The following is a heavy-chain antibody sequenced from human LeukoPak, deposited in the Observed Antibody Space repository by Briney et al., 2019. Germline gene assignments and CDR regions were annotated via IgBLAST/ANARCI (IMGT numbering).Heavy chain of an antibody. V-gene: IGHV3-74*01. J-gene: IGHJ4*02. CDR1: GFTFNKYW. CDR3: ARLSEDYYDSSGNRSY. Sequence: GGSLRLSCAASGFTFNKYWMHWVRQAPGKGLVWVSRINSDGSSTTYADSVKGRFTISRDNAKNTLYLQMNSLRAEDTAVYYCARLSEDYYDSSGNRSYWGQGTLVTVSS. CDR2: INSDGSST. D-gene: IGHD3-22*01.